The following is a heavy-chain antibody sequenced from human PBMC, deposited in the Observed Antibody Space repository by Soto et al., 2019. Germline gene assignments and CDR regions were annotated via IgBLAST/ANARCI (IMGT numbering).Heavy chain of an antibody. CDR1: GDSVSSDTAS. D-gene: IGHD3-10*02. CDR2: TYYKSKWNN. J-gene: IGHJ6*02. V-gene: IGHV6-1*01. CDR3: VGVTLSRGMDV. Sequence: QVRLQQSGPGLVKPSQTLSLTCAISGDSVSSDTASWIWIRQSPSRGLEWLGRTYYKSKWNNDYALSVKSRITISPDTSQNQFSLDLDSVTPEDTAVYYCVGVTLSRGMDVWGQGTPVTVSS.